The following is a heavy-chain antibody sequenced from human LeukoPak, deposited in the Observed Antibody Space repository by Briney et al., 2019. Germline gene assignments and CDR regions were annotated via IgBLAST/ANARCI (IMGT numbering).Heavy chain of an antibody. CDR3: ARVTVLGDYDY. CDR2: IYYSGST. D-gene: IGHD4-17*01. J-gene: IGHJ4*02. Sequence: SETLSLTCTVSGGSISSSSYYWGWIRQPPGKGLEWIGYIYYSGSTNYNPSLKSRVTISVDTSKNQFSLKLSSVTAADTAVYYCARVTVLGDYDYWGQGTLVTVSS. V-gene: IGHV4-61*05. CDR1: GGSISSSSYY.